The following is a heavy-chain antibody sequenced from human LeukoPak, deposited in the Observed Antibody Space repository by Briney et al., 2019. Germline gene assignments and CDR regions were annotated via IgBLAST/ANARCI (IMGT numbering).Heavy chain of an antibody. D-gene: IGHD3-22*01. Sequence: PGESLRLSCAASGFTFSSYSMNWVRQAPGQGLEWVSSISSSSSYIYYADSVTARFTISRANAKNSLCLQMNSLIADDTAVYYCARDGAPSDYYDSSGYYSPWGQGTLVTVSS. CDR2: ISSSSSYI. J-gene: IGHJ5*02. CDR1: GFTFSSYS. V-gene: IGHV3-21*01. CDR3: ARDGAPSDYYDSSGYYSP.